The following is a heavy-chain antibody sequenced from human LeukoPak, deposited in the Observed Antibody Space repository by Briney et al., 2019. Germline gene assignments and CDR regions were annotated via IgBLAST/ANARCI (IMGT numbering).Heavy chain of an antibody. J-gene: IGHJ6*03. V-gene: IGHV4-34*01. CDR1: GGSFSGYY. Sequence: PSGTLSPTCAVYGGSFSGYYWSWVRQPPGKGLEWIGEINHSGSTNYNPTLKSRVTISVDTSKNHYSLKLSSVTAADTAVYYCARRLGRKFGEKFYYYHYMDVWGKGTTVTISS. CDR2: INHSGST. D-gene: IGHD3-10*01. CDR3: ARRLGRKFGEKFYYYHYMDV.